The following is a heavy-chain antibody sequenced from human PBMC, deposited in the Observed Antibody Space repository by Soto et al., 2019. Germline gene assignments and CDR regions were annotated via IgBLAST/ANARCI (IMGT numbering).Heavy chain of an antibody. CDR3: AHYRXFGDXMYYFDS. V-gene: IGHV2-5*02. D-gene: IGHD4-17*01. J-gene: IGHJ4*02. CDR2: IYWDDDK. CDR1: GFSLSTSRVG. Sequence: QITLKESGPTLVKPTQTLTLTCTFSGFSLSTSRVGVGWXRXXPGKALEWLALIYWDDDKRYSPSLKTRLTIXXXXSXXXXXXXXXXXXXXXXAXXXXAHYRXFGDXMYYFDSWGQGTLVTVSS.